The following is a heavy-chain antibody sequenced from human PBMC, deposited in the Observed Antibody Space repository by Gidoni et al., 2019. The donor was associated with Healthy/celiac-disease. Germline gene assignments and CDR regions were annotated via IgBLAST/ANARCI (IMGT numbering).Heavy chain of an antibody. CDR1: GGFISSGGYY. J-gene: IGHJ6*02. CDR2: IYYSGST. V-gene: IGHV4-31*03. D-gene: IGHD3-10*01. CDR3: ARDRYYGSGSYYYYYGMDV. Sequence: QVQLQGSGPGLVKPSQTLSLTCTVSGGFISSGGYYWSWIRQHPGKGLEWIGYIYYSGSTYYNPSLKSRVTISVDTSKNQFSLKLSSVTAADTAVYYCARDRYYGSGSYYYYYGMDVWGQGTTVTVSS.